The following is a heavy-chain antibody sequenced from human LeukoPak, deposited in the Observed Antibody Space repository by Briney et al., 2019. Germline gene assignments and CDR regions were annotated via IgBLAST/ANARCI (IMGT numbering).Heavy chain of an antibody. CDR3: ARDGLYGDYHSNWFDP. CDR2: IYYSGST. V-gene: IGHV4-30-4*01. D-gene: IGHD4-17*01. CDR1: GGSISSGDYY. J-gene: IGHJ5*02. Sequence: SQTLSLTCTVSGGSISSGDYYWSWIRQLPGKGLEWIGYIYYSGSTYYNPSLKSRVTISVDTSKNQFSLKLSSVTAADTAAYYCARDGLYGDYHSNWFDPWGQGTLVTVSS.